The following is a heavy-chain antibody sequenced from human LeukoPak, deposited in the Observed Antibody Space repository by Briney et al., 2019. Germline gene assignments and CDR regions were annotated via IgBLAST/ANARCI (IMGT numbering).Heavy chain of an antibody. Sequence: PGGSLRLSCAASGFTFSSYWMSWVRQAPGKGLEWAANIKQDGSEKYYVDSVKGRFTISRDNAKNSLYLQMNSLRAEDTAVYYCARARRYLGYCSGGSCYGYFDYWGQGTLVTVSS. D-gene: IGHD2-15*01. CDR2: IKQDGSEK. CDR3: ARARRYLGYCSGGSCYGYFDY. V-gene: IGHV3-7*01. CDR1: GFTFSSYW. J-gene: IGHJ4*02.